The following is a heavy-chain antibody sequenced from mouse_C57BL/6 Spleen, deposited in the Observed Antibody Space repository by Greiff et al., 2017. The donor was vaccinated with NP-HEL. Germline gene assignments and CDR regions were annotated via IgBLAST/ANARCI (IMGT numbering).Heavy chain of an antibody. V-gene: IGHV1-54*01. CDR2: INPGSGGT. CDR1: GYAFTNYL. Sequence: QVQLQQSGAELVRPGTSVKVSCKASGYAFTNYLIEWVKQRPGQGLEWIGVINPGSGGTNYNEKFKGKATLTADKSSSTAYMQLSSLTSEDSAVYFCARERLHAMDDWGQGTSVTVSS. J-gene: IGHJ4*01. CDR3: ARERLHAMDD.